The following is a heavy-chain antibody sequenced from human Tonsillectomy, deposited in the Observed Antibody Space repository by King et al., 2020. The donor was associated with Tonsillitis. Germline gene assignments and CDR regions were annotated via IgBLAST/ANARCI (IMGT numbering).Heavy chain of an antibody. CDR2: IHYSGST. J-gene: IGHJ4*01. V-gene: IGHV4-30-4*01. CDR1: GGSISSGDYY. CDR3: ARDFKGPAEC. Sequence: VQLQESGPGLVKPSQTLSLTCTVSGGSISSGDYYLSWIRQPPGKGLEWIGYIHYSGSTYYNPSLKSRGTISVDTSKNHVSLKLSSVTAADTAVYYCARDFKGPAECWGHGTLVTVSS.